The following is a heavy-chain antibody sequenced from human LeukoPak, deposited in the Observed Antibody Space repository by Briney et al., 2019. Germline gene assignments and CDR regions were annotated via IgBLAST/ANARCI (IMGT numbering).Heavy chain of an antibody. CDR1: GFTFSSYG. V-gene: IGHV3-33*01. Sequence: GGSLRLSCAASGFTFSSYGMHWVRQAPGKGLEWVAVIWSDGSSKHYADSVKGRFTISRDNSKNALYLQMSSLRAEDTALYYCARGQPPSYYDMDVWGQGTTVTVSS. CDR2: IWSDGSSK. CDR3: ARGQPPSYYDMDV. J-gene: IGHJ6*02. D-gene: IGHD6-13*01.